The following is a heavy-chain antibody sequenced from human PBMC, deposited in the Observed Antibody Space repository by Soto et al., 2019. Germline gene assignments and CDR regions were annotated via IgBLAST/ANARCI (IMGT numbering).Heavy chain of an antibody. CDR3: ARVLTAAGFDY. CDR1: GYTFSRYG. D-gene: IGHD6-13*01. CDR2: IGAYKENT. V-gene: IGHV1-18*01. J-gene: IGHJ4*02. Sequence: QVQLVQSGAEVKKPGASVKVSGKASGYTFSRYGISWVRQAAGQGLELMWWIGAYKENTNYSQKLQGRVTMTTDTSTSTAYMELRSQRSDDTAVYYWARVLTAAGFDYWGQGTLVTVSS.